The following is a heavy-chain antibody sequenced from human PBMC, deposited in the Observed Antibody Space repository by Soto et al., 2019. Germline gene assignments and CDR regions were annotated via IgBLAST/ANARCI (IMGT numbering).Heavy chain of an antibody. CDR3: ARPRTTGAADAFDI. D-gene: IGHD1-1*01. Sequence: ASVKVSCKASGYTFTGYYMHWVRQAPGQGLEWMGWINPNSGGTNYAQKFQGWVTMTRDKSISTAYLQWSSLKASDTAMYYCARPRTTGAADAFDIWGQGTMVTVSS. J-gene: IGHJ3*02. CDR2: INPNSGGT. V-gene: IGHV1-2*04. CDR1: GYTFTGYY.